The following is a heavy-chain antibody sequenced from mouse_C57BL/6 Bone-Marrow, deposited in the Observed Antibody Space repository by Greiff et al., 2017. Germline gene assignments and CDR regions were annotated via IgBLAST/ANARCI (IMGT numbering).Heavy chain of an antibody. CDR2: ISSGGSYT. D-gene: IGHD2-3*01. V-gene: IGHV5-6*01. CDR1: GFTFSSYG. J-gene: IGHJ3*01. CDR3: ARHWGYLRSAWFAY. Sequence: EVKVVESGGDLVKPGGSLKLSCAASGFTFSSYGMSWVRQTPDKRLEWVATISSGGSYTYYPDSVKGRFTISRDNAKNTLYLQMSSLKSEDTAMYYCARHWGYLRSAWFAYWGQGTLVTVSA.